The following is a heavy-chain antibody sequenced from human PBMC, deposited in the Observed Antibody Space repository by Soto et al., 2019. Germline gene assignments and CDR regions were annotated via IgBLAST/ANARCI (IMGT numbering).Heavy chain of an antibody. J-gene: IGHJ3*02. Sequence: GGSLRLCCAASRFTFSSYAMSWVRQAPGKGLEWVSAISGSGGSTYYADSMKGRFTISRDNSKNTLYLQMDSLRAEDTAVYYCAKDTGDYRNSDAFDIWGQGTMVTVSS. D-gene: IGHD7-27*01. CDR2: ISGSGGST. V-gene: IGHV3-23*01. CDR3: AKDTGDYRNSDAFDI. CDR1: RFTFSSYA.